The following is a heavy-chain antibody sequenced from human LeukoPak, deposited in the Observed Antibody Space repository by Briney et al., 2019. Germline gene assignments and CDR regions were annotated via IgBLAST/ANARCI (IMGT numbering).Heavy chain of an antibody. V-gene: IGHV3-15*01. CDR2: IKRKSDGGTT. Sequence: GGSLRLSCAASGFTFNDAWMNWVRQAPGKGLEWIGHIKRKSDGGTTDYAAPVTGRFTISTDDSKNTLYLQMNSLKTEDTAVYYCTREGEQWLVFDYWGQGTLVTVSS. CDR3: TREGEQWLVFDY. D-gene: IGHD6-19*01. J-gene: IGHJ4*02. CDR1: GFTFNDAW.